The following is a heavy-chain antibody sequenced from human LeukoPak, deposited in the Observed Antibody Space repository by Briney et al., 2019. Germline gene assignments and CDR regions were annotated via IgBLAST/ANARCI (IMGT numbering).Heavy chain of an antibody. CDR1: GFTFSSYS. CDR3: ARVTVTTFSPTDYMDV. J-gene: IGHJ6*03. D-gene: IGHD4-17*01. Sequence: GGSLRLSCAASGFTFSSYSMNWVRQAPGKGLEWVSSISTSSSYIYYADSVKGRFTISRDNAKNSLYLQMNSLRAEDTAVYYCARVTVTTFSPTDYMDVWGKGTTVTISS. CDR2: ISTSSSYI. V-gene: IGHV3-21*01.